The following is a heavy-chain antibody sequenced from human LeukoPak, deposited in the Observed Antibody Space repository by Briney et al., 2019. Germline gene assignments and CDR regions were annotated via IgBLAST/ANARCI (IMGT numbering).Heavy chain of an antibody. D-gene: IGHD1-26*01. Sequence: PGGSLRLSCAASGFTFSSYAMHWVRQAPGKGLEWVAVISYDGSNKYYADSVKGRFTISRDNSKNTLYLQMNSLRAEDTAVYYCARRFSGSSELDYWGQGTLVTVSS. CDR2: ISYDGSNK. J-gene: IGHJ4*02. V-gene: IGHV3-30-3*01. CDR1: GFTFSSYA. CDR3: ARRFSGSSELDY.